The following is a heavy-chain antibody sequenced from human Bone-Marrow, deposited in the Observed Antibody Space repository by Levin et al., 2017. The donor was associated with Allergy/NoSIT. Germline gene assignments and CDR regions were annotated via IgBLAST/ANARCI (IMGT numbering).Heavy chain of an antibody. CDR3: ARAGGSGPIGHYYGMDV. CDR1: GYSFVSYE. V-gene: IGHV1-8*01. CDR2: INPKLGTT. J-gene: IGHJ6*02. D-gene: IGHD3-10*01. Sequence: AGEYLKISCKAFGYSFVSYEINWVRQVPGQGPEWLGWINPKLGTTGYAQNLQIRVTMTRNISINTAYLELSSLRFDDTALYYCARAGGSGPIGHYYGMDVWGQGTTVAVSS.